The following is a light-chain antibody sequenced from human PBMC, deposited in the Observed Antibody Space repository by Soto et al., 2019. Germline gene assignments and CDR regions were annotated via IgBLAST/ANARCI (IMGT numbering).Light chain of an antibody. CDR1: QSVSSSY. V-gene: IGKV3-20*01. CDR2: GAS. Sequence: EIVLTQSPGTLSLSPGERATLSCRASQSVSSSYLAWYQQKPGQAPRLLIYGASSRATGIPDRFSGSGSGTDFTLTISRLEPEDFAVYYCHQYDSSPLTFGGGNKLEIK. CDR3: HQYDSSPLT. J-gene: IGKJ4*01.